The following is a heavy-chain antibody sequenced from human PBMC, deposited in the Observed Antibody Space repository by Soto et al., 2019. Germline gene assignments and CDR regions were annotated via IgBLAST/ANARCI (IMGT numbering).Heavy chain of an antibody. CDR3: ARGERPYFLYYGMDV. CDR2: INTGNGNT. CDR1: GYNFTTYA. J-gene: IGHJ6*02. D-gene: IGHD6-25*01. Sequence: ASVKVSCKASGYNFTTYAMVWVRQAPGQRPEWMGWINTGNGNTKYSPKFQGRVTITRDTSASTAYMELSSLKSEDTAVYYCARGERPYFLYYGMDVWGQGSTVTV. V-gene: IGHV1-3*04.